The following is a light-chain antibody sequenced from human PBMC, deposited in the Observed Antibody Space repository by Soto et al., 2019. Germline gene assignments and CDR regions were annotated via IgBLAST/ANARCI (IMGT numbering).Light chain of an antibody. V-gene: IGLV2-14*01. J-gene: IGLJ1*01. CDR3: SSYTKSSTLYV. CDR1: SSDVGGYNY. CDR2: DVS. Sequence: QSALTQPASVSASPGQPITISCTGTSSDVGGYNYVSWYQQQPGKAPKLMIYDVSHRPSGVSNRFAGSKSGNTASLTISGLQAEDEADYYCSSYTKSSTLYVFGTGTKVTVL.